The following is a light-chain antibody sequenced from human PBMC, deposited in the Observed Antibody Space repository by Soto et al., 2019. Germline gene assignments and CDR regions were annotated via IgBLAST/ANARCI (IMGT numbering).Light chain of an antibody. CDR2: KAS. J-gene: IGKJ3*01. CDR1: QSVRSW. CDR3: QQYNTYSLFT. Sequence: DIQMTQSPSTLSASVGDRVTITCRASQSVRSWVAWYQQKLGKVPKLLIYKASNLQSGVPSRFSGSGSGTEFTLTISSLQPDDFATYYCQQYNTYSLFTFGPGTKVDIK. V-gene: IGKV1-5*03.